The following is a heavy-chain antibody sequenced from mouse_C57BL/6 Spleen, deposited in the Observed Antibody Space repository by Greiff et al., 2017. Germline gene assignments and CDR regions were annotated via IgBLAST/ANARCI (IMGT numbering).Heavy chain of an antibody. CDR3: ARDSAWFAY. Sequence: EVMLVESGGGLVKPGASLKLSCAASGFTFSSYAMSWVRQTPEKRLEWVATISDGGSYTYYPDNVKGRFTLSRDNAKNNLYLQMSHLKSEDAAMYYCARDSAWFAYWGQGTLVTVSA. V-gene: IGHV5-4*01. CDR1: GFTFSSYA. J-gene: IGHJ3*01. CDR2: ISDGGSYT.